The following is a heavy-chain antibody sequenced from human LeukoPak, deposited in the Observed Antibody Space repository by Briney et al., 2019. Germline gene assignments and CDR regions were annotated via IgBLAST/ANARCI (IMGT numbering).Heavy chain of an antibody. D-gene: IGHD6-19*01. J-gene: IGHJ4*02. Sequence: GGSLRLSCAASGFTFDNYSMNWVRQAQGKGLEWVSSIIGRGLIKDFGDSVKGRFTISRDNSKNTVSLQMNSLRADDTAVYYCAKEGAFGGSGALDYWGQGTLVTVSS. V-gene: IGHV3-23*01. CDR2: IIGRGLIK. CDR3: AKEGAFGGSGALDY. CDR1: GFTFDNYS.